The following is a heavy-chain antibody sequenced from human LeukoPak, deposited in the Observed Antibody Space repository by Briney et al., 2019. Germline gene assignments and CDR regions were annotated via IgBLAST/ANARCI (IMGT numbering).Heavy chain of an antibody. CDR2: INPNSGGT. CDR3: ARGRKGEDTAVGY. CDR1: GYTFTGYY. V-gene: IGHV1-2*02. Sequence: ASVKVSCKASGYTFTGYYMHWVRQAPGQGLEWMGWINPNSGGTNYAQKFQGRVTMTRDTSISAAYMELSRLRSDDTAVYYCARGRKGEDTAVGYWGQGTLVTVSS. D-gene: IGHD5-18*01. J-gene: IGHJ4*02.